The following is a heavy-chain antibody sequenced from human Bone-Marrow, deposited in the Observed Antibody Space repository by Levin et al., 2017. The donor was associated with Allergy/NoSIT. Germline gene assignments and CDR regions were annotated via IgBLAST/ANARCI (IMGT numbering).Heavy chain of an antibody. CDR3: ASIPYGDYYSWFDP. J-gene: IGHJ5*02. CDR1: GYTFTSYG. Sequence: GESLKISCKASGYTFTSYGISWVRQAPGQGLEWMGWISAYNGNTNYAQKLQGRVTMTTDTSTSTAYMELRSLRSDDTAVYYCASIPYGDYYSWFDPWGQGTLVTVSS. CDR2: ISAYNGNT. D-gene: IGHD4-17*01. V-gene: IGHV1-18*01.